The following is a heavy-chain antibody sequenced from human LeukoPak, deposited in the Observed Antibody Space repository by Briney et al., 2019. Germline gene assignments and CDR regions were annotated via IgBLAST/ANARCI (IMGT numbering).Heavy chain of an antibody. CDR1: GFTLRSYG. D-gene: IGHD6-13*01. CDR2: IGYDGSTK. V-gene: IGHV3-30*02. J-gene: IGHJ4*02. Sequence: RGSLRLSRAASGFTLRSYGMHWGRQAPGKELEGVGCIGYDGSTKYSTDSLKGRFTISRDNSKNTLYLHMNSVRARDTAGYYCARRAAAGTGESVYWGEGSLVTVTS. CDR3: ARRAAAGTGESVY.